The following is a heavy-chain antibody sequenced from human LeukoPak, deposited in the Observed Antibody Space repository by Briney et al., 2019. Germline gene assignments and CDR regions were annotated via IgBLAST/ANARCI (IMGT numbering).Heavy chain of an antibody. J-gene: IGHJ4*02. CDR3: IRSNGWPDY. Sequence: PGGSLRLSCEVSGLTFSSHWMHWVRQAPGKGLVWVSRINHDGSDTIYADSVKGRFTISRDNAKNTVYLQMNSLRAEDTAVYYCIRSNGWPDYWGLGTLVTVSS. D-gene: IGHD6-19*01. CDR1: GLTFSSHW. V-gene: IGHV3-74*01. CDR2: INHDGSDT.